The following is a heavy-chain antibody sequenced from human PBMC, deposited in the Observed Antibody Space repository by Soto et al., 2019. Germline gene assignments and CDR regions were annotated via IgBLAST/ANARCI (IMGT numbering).Heavy chain of an antibody. CDR2: IAYDGDKT. CDR1: GCPFDIHS. Sequence: GSQRLVCAASGCPFDIHSMHWVRQAAGKGLEWVAVIAYDGDKTFYADSVKGRFTISRDNSKDTLWLQMNRLRGEDTAVYYCVRILGVNQNFPSYYGMDVWGQGTAVTVSS. CDR3: VRILGVNQNFPSYYGMDV. J-gene: IGHJ6*02. D-gene: IGHD3-10*01. V-gene: IGHV3-30-3*01.